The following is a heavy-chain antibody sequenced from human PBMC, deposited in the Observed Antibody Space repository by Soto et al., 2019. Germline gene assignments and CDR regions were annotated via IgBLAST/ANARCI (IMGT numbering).Heavy chain of an antibody. J-gene: IGHJ6*02. CDR1: GFTFSSYA. CDR2: ISGSGGST. V-gene: IGHV3-23*01. D-gene: IGHD3-10*01. Sequence: QSGGSLRLSCAASGFTFSSYAMSWVRQAPGKGLEWVSAISGSGGSTYYADSVKGRFTISRDNSKNTLYLQMNSLRAEDTAVYYCAKPITGSYGMDVWGQGTTVTVSS. CDR3: AKPITGSYGMDV.